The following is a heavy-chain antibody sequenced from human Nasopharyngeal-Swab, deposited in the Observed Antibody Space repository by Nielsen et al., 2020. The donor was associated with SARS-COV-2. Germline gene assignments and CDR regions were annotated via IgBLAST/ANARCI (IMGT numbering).Heavy chain of an antibody. CDR2: IGTAGDT. CDR1: GFTFSSYA. Sequence: GESLKISCAASGFTFSSYAMHWVLQATGKGLEWVSAIGTAGDTYYPGSVKGRFTISRENAKNSLYLQMNSLRAGDTAVYYCARERTDCSGGSCYSYGMDVWGQGTTVTVSS. D-gene: IGHD2-15*01. V-gene: IGHV3-13*01. CDR3: ARERTDCSGGSCYSYGMDV. J-gene: IGHJ6*02.